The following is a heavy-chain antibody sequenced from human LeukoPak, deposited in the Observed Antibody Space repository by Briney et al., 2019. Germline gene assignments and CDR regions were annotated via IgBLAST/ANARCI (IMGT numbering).Heavy chain of an antibody. CDR2: IDGET. D-gene: IGHD3-22*01. CDR1: EFTVSTNY. J-gene: IGHJ3*02. V-gene: IGHV3-66*01. CDR3: VRDGLDSSGPVAFDI. Sequence: GGSLRLSCVASEFTVSTNYMSWVRQAPGKGLQWVSIIDGETHYADSVKGRFTMSRDNSKNTVYLQMNSLRSEDTAVYYCVRDGLDSSGPVAFDIWGQGTMVTVAS.